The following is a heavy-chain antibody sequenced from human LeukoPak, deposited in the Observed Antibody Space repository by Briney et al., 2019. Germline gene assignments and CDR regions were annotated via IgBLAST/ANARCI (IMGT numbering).Heavy chain of an antibody. V-gene: IGHV1-18*04. Sequence: ASVKVSCKASGYTFTSYGISWVRQAPGQGLEWTGWISAYNGNTNYAQKLQGRVTMTTDTSTSIAYMELRSLRSDDTAVYYCARGPYCGGDCYPGFDYWGQGTLVTVSS. J-gene: IGHJ4*02. CDR2: ISAYNGNT. CDR3: ARGPYCGGDCYPGFDY. D-gene: IGHD2-21*02. CDR1: GYTFTSYG.